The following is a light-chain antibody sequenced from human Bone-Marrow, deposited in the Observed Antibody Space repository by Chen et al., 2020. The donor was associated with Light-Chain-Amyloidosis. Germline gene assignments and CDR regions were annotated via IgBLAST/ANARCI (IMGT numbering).Light chain of an antibody. CDR2: EVT. CDR1: SSDVGGDNH. V-gene: IGLV2-14*01. J-gene: IGLJ1*01. CDR3: SSYTITNTLV. Sequence: SSLTQPASVSGSPCPSITISCTRTSSDVGGDNHVSWYQQHPDKAPKLMIYEVTNRPSWVPDRFSGSKSDNTASLTISGLQTEDEADYFCSSYTITNTLVFGSGTRVTVL.